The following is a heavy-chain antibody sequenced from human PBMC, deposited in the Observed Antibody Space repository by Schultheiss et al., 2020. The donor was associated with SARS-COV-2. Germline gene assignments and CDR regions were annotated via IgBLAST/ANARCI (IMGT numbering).Heavy chain of an antibody. CDR2: ISSSSSYI. CDR1: GFTFSSYS. J-gene: IGHJ4*02. V-gene: IGHV3-21*05. CDR3: AGDLEDGYYEVY. Sequence: GGSLRFSFAASGFTFSSYSMNWVRQAPGKGLEWVSYISSSSSYIYYADSVKGRFTISRDNAKNSLYLQMTSLRAEDTAVYYCAGDLEDGYYEVYWVQGTLVIVSS. D-gene: IGHD1-26*01.